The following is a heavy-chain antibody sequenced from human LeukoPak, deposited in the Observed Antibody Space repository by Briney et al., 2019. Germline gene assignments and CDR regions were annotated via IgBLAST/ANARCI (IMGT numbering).Heavy chain of an antibody. CDR1: GGSFSGNN. J-gene: IGHJ5*01. CDR2: INHSGAT. V-gene: IGHV4-34*01. CDR3: ARGSPKHDS. Sequence: SEILSLTCAVYGGSFSGNNWNWIRQPPGKGLEWIGEINHSGATKYNPSHKSRLTISVDPSKNQFSLKLKSVTAADTAVYYCARGSPKHDSWGQGTLVTVSS.